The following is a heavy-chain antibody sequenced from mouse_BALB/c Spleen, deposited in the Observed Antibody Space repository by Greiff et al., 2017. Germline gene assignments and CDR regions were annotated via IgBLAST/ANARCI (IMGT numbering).Heavy chain of an antibody. V-gene: IGHV1-52*01. CDR2: IDPYDSET. CDR3: AREGYGYRVAY. Sequence: QVQLQQPGAELVRPGASVKLSCKASSYTFTSYWMNWVKQRPEQGLEWIGRIDPYDSETHYYQKFKDKAILTVDKSSSTAYMRLSSLTSEVSAVYYCAREGYGYRVAYWGQGTLVTVSA. CDR1: SYTFTSYW. J-gene: IGHJ3*01. D-gene: IGHD1-2*01.